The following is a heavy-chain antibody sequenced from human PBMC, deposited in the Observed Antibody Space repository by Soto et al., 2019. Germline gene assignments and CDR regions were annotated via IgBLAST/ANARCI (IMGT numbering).Heavy chain of an antibody. V-gene: IGHV4-59*01. CDR3: ARDFRAVAGGSWFDP. CDR2: IYYSGST. J-gene: IGHJ5*02. D-gene: IGHD6-19*01. CDR1: GGSISSYF. Sequence: SETLSLTCTVSGGSISSYFWSWIRQPPGKGLEWSGYIYYSGSTNYSPSLKSRVTISVDTSKNQFSLKLSSVTAADTAVFYCARDFRAVAGGSWFDPWGQGTLVTVSS.